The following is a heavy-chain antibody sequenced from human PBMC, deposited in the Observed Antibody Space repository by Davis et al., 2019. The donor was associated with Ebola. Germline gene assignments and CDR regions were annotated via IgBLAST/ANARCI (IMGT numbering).Heavy chain of an antibody. J-gene: IGHJ4*02. CDR1: GYTFTGYY. V-gene: IGHV1-46*01. CDR3: AREYGDYDTYFDY. Sequence: ASVKVSCKASGYTFTGYYMHWVRQAPGHGLEWMGIINPRNDNTTYAQIFQGRVTMTRDTSTSTVNMELSSLRSEDTAVYYCAREYGDYDTYFDYWGQGTLVTVSS. CDR2: INPRNDNT. D-gene: IGHD4-17*01.